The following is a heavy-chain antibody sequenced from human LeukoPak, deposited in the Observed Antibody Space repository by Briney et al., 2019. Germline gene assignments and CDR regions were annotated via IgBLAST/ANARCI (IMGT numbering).Heavy chain of an antibody. J-gene: IGHJ4*02. D-gene: IGHD5-24*01. CDR1: GGTFSSYA. CDR3: ARDSQFIGPLY. CDR2: IIPIFGTA. Sequence: GASVKVSCKASGGTFSSYAISWVRQAPGQGLEWMGGIIPIFGTANYAQKFQGRVTITTDESTSTAYMELNSLRAEDTAVYYCARDSQFIGPLYWGQGTLVTVSS. V-gene: IGHV1-69*05.